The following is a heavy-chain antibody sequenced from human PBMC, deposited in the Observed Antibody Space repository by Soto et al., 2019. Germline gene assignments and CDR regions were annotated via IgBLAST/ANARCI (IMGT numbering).Heavy chain of an antibody. Sequence: ASVKVSCKASGYTFTGYYMHWVRQAPGQGLEWMGWINPNSGGTNYAQKVQGWVTMTRDTSISTAYMALSRPRSADTAVYFCARVYSSSAAAYWGQGTLVTGSS. V-gene: IGHV1-2*04. CDR3: ARVYSSSAAAY. CDR1: GYTFTGYY. D-gene: IGHD6-6*01. J-gene: IGHJ4*02. CDR2: INPNSGGT.